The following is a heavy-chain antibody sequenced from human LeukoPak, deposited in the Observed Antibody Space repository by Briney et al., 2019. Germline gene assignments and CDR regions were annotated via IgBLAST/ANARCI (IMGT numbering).Heavy chain of an antibody. CDR2: IYYSGST. D-gene: IGHD1-26*01. CDR3: ARDLVGLDALDI. J-gene: IGHJ3*02. CDR1: GGSISSYY. Sequence: SETLSLTCTVSGGSISSYYWSWIRQPPGKGLEWIGYIYYSGSTNYNPSLKSRVTISVDTSKNQFSLKLSSVTAADTAVYYCARDLVGLDALDIWGQGTMVTVSS. V-gene: IGHV4-59*01.